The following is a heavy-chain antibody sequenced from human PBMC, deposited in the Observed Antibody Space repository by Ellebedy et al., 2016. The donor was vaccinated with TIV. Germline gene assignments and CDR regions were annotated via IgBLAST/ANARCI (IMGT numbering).Heavy chain of an antibody. Sequence: GESLKISCAASGFTFTSYAMSWVRQAPGKGLEWVANMKQDGREEYYVDSVKGRFIISRDNAKTSLYLQMNSLRAEDTAVYYCARDLGHSGYDLFDSWGQGTLVTVSA. CDR2: MKQDGREE. V-gene: IGHV3-7*03. CDR1: GFTFTSYA. J-gene: IGHJ4*02. CDR3: ARDLGHSGYDLFDS. D-gene: IGHD5-12*01.